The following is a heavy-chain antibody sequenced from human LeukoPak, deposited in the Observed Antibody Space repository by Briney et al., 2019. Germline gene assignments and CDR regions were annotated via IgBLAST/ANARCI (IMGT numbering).Heavy chain of an antibody. J-gene: IGHJ4*02. CDR2: IYYSGST. CDR3: ARLGDRSGYYPFYY. Sequence: SETLSLTCTVSGGSISNYYWSWIRQPPGKGLEWIGYIYYSGSTNYNPSLKSRVTISVDTSKNQFALKLSSVTAADTAMYYCARLGDRSGYYPFYYWGQGTLVSVSS. V-gene: IGHV4-59*01. CDR1: GGSISNYY. D-gene: IGHD3-22*01.